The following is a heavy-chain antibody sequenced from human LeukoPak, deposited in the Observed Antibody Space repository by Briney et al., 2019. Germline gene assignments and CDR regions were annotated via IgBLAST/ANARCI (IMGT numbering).Heavy chain of an antibody. J-gene: IGHJ6*02. CDR1: GFTFSSYS. Sequence: PGGSLRLSCAASGFTFSSYSMNWVRQAPGKGPEWVSSISSSSSYIYYADSVKGRFTISRDNAKNSLYLQMNSLRAEDTAVYYCARDVSTVRFLELSYYYYGMDVWGQGTTVTVSS. CDR3: ARDVSTVRFLELSYYYYGMDV. V-gene: IGHV3-21*01. D-gene: IGHD3-3*01. CDR2: ISSSSSYI.